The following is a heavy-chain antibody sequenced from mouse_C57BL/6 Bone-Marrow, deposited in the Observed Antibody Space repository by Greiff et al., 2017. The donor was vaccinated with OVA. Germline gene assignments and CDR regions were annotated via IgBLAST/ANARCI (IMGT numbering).Heavy chain of an antibody. V-gene: IGHV1-7*01. CDR1: GYTFTSYW. J-gene: IGHJ3*01. CDR3: ARSYGNYEGFAY. CDR2: INPSSGYT. Sequence: QVQLQQPGAELVKPGASVKMSCKASGYTFTSYWITWVKQRPGQGLEWIGYINPSSGYTKYNQKFKDKATLTADKSSSTAYMQLSSLTYEDSAVYYCARSYGNYEGFAYWGQGTLVTVSA. D-gene: IGHD2-1*01.